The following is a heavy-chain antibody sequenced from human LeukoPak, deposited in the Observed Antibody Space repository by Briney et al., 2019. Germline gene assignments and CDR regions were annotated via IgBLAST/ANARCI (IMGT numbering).Heavy chain of an antibody. CDR2: INPNSGGT. J-gene: IGHJ3*02. Sequence: ASVKVSCKASGYTFTGYYMHWVRQAPGQGLEWMGWINPNSGGTNYAQKFQGRVTMTRDMSTSTVYMELSSLRSEDTAVYYCARGGVEAAFDIWGQGTMVTVSS. V-gene: IGHV1-2*02. CDR3: ARGGVEAAFDI. CDR1: GYTFTGYY. D-gene: IGHD1-26*01.